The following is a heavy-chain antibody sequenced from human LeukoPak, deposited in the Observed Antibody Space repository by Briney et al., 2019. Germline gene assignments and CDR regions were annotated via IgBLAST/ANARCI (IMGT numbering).Heavy chain of an antibody. CDR1: GFTFSSYS. J-gene: IGHJ4*02. CDR2: ISSSSSTI. Sequence: GGFLRLSCAASGFTFSSYSMNWVRQAPGKGLEWVSYISSSSSTIYYADSVKGRFTISRDNAKNSLYLQMNSLRAEDTAVYYCERDIIVGSDYWGQGTLVTVSS. V-gene: IGHV3-48*01. CDR3: ERDIIVGSDY. D-gene: IGHD2-15*01.